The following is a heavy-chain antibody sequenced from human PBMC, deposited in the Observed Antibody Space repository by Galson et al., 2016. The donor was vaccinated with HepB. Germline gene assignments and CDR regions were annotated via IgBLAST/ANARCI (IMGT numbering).Heavy chain of an antibody. CDR3: ARDPLLWVHWFDP. V-gene: IGHV3-74*01. J-gene: IGHJ5*02. D-gene: IGHD3-10*01. Sequence: SLRLSCAASGFTFSSYWMHWVRQSPEEGLVWVSHINSDGSTTAHAASVKGRFTISRDSAKKTLYLQMNSLRVEDTAVYYCARDPLLWVHWFDPWGQGTLVTVSS. CDR1: GFTFSSYW. CDR2: INSDGSTT.